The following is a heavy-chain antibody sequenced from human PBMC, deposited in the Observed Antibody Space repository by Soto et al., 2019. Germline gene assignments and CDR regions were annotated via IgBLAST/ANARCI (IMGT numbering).Heavy chain of an antibody. CDR2: INPSGGST. V-gene: IGHV1-46*03. CDR1: GYTFTSYY. D-gene: IGHD3-10*01. CDR3: ARGSGSGSFISGSSDY. Sequence: ASVKVSCXASGYTFTSYYMHWVRQAPGQGLEWMGIINPSGGSTSYAQKFQGRVTMTRDTSTSTVYMELSSLRSEDTAVYYCARGSGSGSFISGSSDYWGQGTLVTVSS. J-gene: IGHJ4*02.